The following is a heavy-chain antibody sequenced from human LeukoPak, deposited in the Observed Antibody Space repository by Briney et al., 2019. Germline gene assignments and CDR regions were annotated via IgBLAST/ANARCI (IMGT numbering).Heavy chain of an antibody. CDR1: GYTFTGYY. CDR3: VRDPGIVVVPAEVDY. J-gene: IGHJ4*02. Sequence: ASVKVSCKAPGYTFTGYYMHWVRQAPGQGLEWMGWINPNSGGTNYAQKFQGRVTMTRDTSISTAYMELSRLRSDDTAVYYCVRDPGIVVVPAEVDYWGQGTLVTVSS. D-gene: IGHD2-2*01. V-gene: IGHV1-2*02. CDR2: INPNSGGT.